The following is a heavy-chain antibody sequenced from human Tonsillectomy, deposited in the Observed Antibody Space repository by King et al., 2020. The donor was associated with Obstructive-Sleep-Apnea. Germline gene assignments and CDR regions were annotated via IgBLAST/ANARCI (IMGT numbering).Heavy chain of an antibody. D-gene: IGHD2-15*01. J-gene: IGHJ6*02. Sequence: VQLVESGGGLVQPGGSLRLSCAASGFTFSSYAMSWVRQAPGKGLEWVSAISGSGGSTYYADSVKGRFTISRDNSKNTLYLQMNSLRAEDTAVYYCAKGIGYCSGGSCYGPYYYYGMDVWGQGTTVTVSS. CDR3: AKGIGYCSGGSCYGPYYYYGMDV. V-gene: IGHV3-23*04. CDR1: GFTFSSYA. CDR2: ISGSGGST.